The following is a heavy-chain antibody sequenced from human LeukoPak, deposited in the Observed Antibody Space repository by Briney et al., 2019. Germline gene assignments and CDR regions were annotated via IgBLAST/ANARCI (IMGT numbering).Heavy chain of an antibody. D-gene: IGHD3-10*02. V-gene: IGHV3-48*03. Sequence: LSLTCAVSGGSISSSNWWSWVRQAPGKGLEWVSYISSSGSTIYYPDSVRGRFTISRDNAKNSLYLQMNSLRAEDTAVYYCAELGITMIGGVWGKGTTVTISS. CDR2: ISSSGSTI. CDR1: GGSISSSN. J-gene: IGHJ6*04. CDR3: AELGITMIGGV.